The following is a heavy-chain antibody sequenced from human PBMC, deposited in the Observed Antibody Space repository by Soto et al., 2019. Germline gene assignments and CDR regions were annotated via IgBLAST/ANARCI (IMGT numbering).Heavy chain of an antibody. CDR2: INSDGSST. CDR1: GFTFSSYW. Sequence: GGSLRLSCAASGFTFSSYWMHWVRQAPGKGLVWVSRINSDGSSTSYADSVKGRFTISRDNAKNTLYLQMNSLRAEDTAVYYCRLFGEVMVYSYYMAVWGKGPTVPVSS. V-gene: IGHV3-74*01. CDR3: RLFGEVMVYSYYMAV. J-gene: IGHJ6*03. D-gene: IGHD3-3*01.